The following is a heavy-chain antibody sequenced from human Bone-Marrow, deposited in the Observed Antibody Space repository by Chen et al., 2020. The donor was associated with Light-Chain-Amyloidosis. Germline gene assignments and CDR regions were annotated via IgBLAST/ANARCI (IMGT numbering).Heavy chain of an antibody. D-gene: IGHD5-18*01. Sequence: EVQLVETGGGLIQPGGSLRLSCAASGFSVSRSYMSWVRQAPGKGLEWVSLIYSGGRTYYADFVKGRFTISRDSSKKTVYLQMNSLRAEDTALYYCATEGRDPGYSYGYLNYWGQGTLVTVSS. CDR3: ATEGRDPGYSYGYLNY. CDR1: GFSVSRSY. J-gene: IGHJ4*02. CDR2: IYSGGRT. V-gene: IGHV3-53*02.